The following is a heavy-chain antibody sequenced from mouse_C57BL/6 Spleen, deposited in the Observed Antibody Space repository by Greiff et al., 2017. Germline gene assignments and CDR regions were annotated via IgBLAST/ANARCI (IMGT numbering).Heavy chain of an antibody. J-gene: IGHJ4*01. Sequence: QVQLQQSGAELVRPGTSVKVSCKASGYAFTNYLIEWVKQRPGQGLEWIGVINPGSGGTNYNEKVKGKATLTADKSSSTAYMQLSSLTSEDSAVYFCARPFYYGSSYDYAMDYWGQGTSVTVSS. CDR2: INPGSGGT. D-gene: IGHD1-1*01. CDR1: GYAFTNYL. CDR3: ARPFYYGSSYDYAMDY. V-gene: IGHV1-54*01.